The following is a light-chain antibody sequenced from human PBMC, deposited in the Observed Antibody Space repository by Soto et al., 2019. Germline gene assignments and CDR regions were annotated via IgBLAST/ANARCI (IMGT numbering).Light chain of an antibody. CDR1: HSVSSS. CDR3: QPYNTWPWT. CDR2: GAS. J-gene: IGKJ1*01. Sequence: EVVMTQSPATLSVSPGQRVTLSFRASHSVSSSLAWYQQKPGQAPRLLISGASTSAAGVPARFSGSGSGTDFTLAISGLQSEDVAVYYCQPYNTWPWTFGKGTKVEIK. V-gene: IGKV3-15*01.